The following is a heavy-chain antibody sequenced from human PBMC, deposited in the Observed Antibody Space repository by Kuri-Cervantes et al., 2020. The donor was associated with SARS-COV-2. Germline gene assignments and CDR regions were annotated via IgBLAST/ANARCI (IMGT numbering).Heavy chain of an antibody. CDR1: GGSINSYY. J-gene: IGHJ4*02. D-gene: IGHD4-11*01. CDR2: VYYDGTT. V-gene: IGHV4-59*01. CDR3: ARASTSFDD. Sequence: SETLSLTCSVSGGSINSYYWSWIRQAPGKGLEWLGHVYYDGTTNYTPSLKRRATISLATSKSQFFLQLDSVTAADTAVYFCARASTSFDDWGQGTPVTVSS.